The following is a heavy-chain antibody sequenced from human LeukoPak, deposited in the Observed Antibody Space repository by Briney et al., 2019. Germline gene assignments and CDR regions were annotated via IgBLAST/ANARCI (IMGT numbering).Heavy chain of an antibody. CDR3: ARALYGSGGYYYPGDY. D-gene: IGHD3-10*01. CDR2: LNSDGSST. CDR1: GGSISSSSYY. V-gene: IGHV3-74*01. Sequence: PSETLSLTCTVSGGSISSSSYYWGWVRQAPGKGLVWVSRLNSDGSSTTYADSVKGRFTISRDNAKNTLYLQMNSLRAEDTAVYYCARALYGSGGYYYPGDYWGQGTLVTVSS. J-gene: IGHJ4*02.